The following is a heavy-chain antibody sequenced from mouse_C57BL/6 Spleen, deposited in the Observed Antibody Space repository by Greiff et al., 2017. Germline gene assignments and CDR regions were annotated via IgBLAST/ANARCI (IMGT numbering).Heavy chain of an antibody. V-gene: IGHV1-55*01. J-gene: IGHJ4*01. CDR3: AKYDYEGYYAKDY. D-gene: IGHD2-4*01. Sequence: QVQLQQPGAELVKPGASVKMSCKASGYTFTSYWITWVKQRPGQGLEWIGDIDPGSGSTNYNEKFKSKATLAVDTSSSPAYMQLSNLTSEDSAVYYCAKYDYEGYYAKDYWGKRTSVTVA. CDR2: IDPGSGST. CDR1: GYTFTSYW.